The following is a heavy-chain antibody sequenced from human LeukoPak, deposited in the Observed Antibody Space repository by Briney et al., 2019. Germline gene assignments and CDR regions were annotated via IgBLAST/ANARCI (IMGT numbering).Heavy chain of an antibody. CDR2: ISYDGSNK. CDR1: GFTFSSYG. Sequence: PGGSLRLSCAASGFTFSSYGMHWVRQAPGKGLEWVAVISYDGSNKYYADSVKGRFTISRDNSKNTLYLQMNSLRAEDTAVYYCAKDLGPYYYDSSGYPEDWGQGTLVTVSS. D-gene: IGHD3-22*01. CDR3: AKDLGPYYYDSSGYPED. V-gene: IGHV3-30*18. J-gene: IGHJ4*02.